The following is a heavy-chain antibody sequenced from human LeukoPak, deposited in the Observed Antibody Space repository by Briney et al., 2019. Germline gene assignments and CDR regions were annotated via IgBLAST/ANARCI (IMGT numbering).Heavy chain of an antibody. CDR2: ISGSGGST. CDR3: AKYSSSWYTLPPDY. V-gene: IGHV3-23*01. CDR1: GFTFSSYA. Sequence: GGSLRLSCAASGFTFSSYAMSWVRQAPGKGLEWVSAISGSGGSTYYADSVKGRFTISRDNSKNTLYLQMNSLRAEDTAVYYCAKYSSSWYTLPPDYWGQGTLVTVSS. J-gene: IGHJ4*02. D-gene: IGHD6-13*01.